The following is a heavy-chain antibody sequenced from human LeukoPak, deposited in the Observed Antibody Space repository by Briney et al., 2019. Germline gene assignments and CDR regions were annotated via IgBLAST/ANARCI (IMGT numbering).Heavy chain of an antibody. CDR1: GYTFTSYD. J-gene: IGHJ3*02. CDR2: MNPNSGNT. V-gene: IGHV1-8*01. CDR3: ARARRLSYYDYIWGSYRRDDAFDI. D-gene: IGHD3-16*02. Sequence: GASLKVSCKASGYTFTSYDINWVRQATGQGLEWMGWMNPNSGNTGYAQKFQGRVTMTRNISISTAYMELSSLRSEDTAVYYCARARRLSYYDYIWGSYRRDDAFDIWGQGTMVTVSS.